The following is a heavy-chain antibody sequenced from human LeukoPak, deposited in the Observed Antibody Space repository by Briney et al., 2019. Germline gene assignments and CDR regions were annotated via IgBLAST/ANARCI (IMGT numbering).Heavy chain of an antibody. Sequence: GGSLRLSCAASGFTFNNYAMAWGRQAPEKGLEWVSSITDNGINTYYADSVKGRFTISRDNSKNTLYLQMNSLRAEDTAVYYCAKRDGYNSNPLKDWGQGTLVTVSS. D-gene: IGHD5-24*01. V-gene: IGHV3-23*01. J-gene: IGHJ4*02. CDR3: AKRDGYNSNPLKD. CDR1: GFTFNNYA. CDR2: ITDNGINT.